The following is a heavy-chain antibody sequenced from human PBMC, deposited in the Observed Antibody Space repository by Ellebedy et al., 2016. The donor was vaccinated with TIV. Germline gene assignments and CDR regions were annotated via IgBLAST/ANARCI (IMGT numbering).Heavy chain of an antibody. Sequence: PGGSLRLSCSVSGLNLSHYGIHWVRQSPDKGLQWMTVMSSDGSKTFFGDSAKGRFAVSSDNSKNTVFLEMQRLRPEDSAVYYCAKGDTATRSYFYYGMDVWGPGTTVIVSS. J-gene: IGHJ6*02. CDR1: GLNLSHYG. CDR3: AKGDTATRSYFYYGMDV. V-gene: IGHV3-30*18. CDR2: MSSDGSKT. D-gene: IGHD5-18*01.